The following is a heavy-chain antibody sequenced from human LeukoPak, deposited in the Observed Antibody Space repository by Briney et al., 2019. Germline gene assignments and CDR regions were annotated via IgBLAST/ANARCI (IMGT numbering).Heavy chain of an antibody. CDR1: GFTVSSNY. CDR2: IYSGGST. V-gene: IGHV3-53*01. CDR3: ASRDYYDSSGYNDAFDI. Sequence: GGSLRLSCAASGFTVSSNYMSWVRQAPGKGLEWVSVIYSGGSTYYADSVKGRSTISRDNSKNMLYLQMNSLRAEDTAVYYCASRDYYDSSGYNDAFDIWGQGTMVTVSS. J-gene: IGHJ3*02. D-gene: IGHD3-22*01.